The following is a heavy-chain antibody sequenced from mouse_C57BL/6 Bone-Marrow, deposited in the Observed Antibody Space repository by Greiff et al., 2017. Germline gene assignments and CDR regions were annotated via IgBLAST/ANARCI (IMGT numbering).Heavy chain of an antibody. J-gene: IGHJ1*03. CDR2: INPNYGTT. Sequence: EVKLQESGPELVKPGASVEISCKASGYSFTDYNMNWVKQSNGKSLEWIGVINPNYGTTSYNQKFKGKATLTVDQSSSTAYMQLNSLTSEDSAVYYCARPITTVVAPYFDVWGTGTTVTVSS. CDR3: ARPITTVVAPYFDV. V-gene: IGHV1-39*01. D-gene: IGHD1-1*01. CDR1: GYSFTDYN.